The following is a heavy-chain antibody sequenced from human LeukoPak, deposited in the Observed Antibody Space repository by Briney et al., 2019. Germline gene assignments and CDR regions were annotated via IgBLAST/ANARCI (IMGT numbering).Heavy chain of an antibody. D-gene: IGHD4-17*01. J-gene: IGHJ6*02. CDR3: AKGNAVTTYYYYYGMDV. CDR2: SSWDSGSI. Sequence: GRSLRLSCAASGFTFNDYAMLWVRQAPGKGLEWVSGSSWDSGSIGYADSVKGRFTISRDNAKNSLYLQMSSLRAEDTALYYCAKGNAVTTYYYYYGMDVWGQGTTVTVSS. CDR1: GFTFNDYA. V-gene: IGHV3-9*01.